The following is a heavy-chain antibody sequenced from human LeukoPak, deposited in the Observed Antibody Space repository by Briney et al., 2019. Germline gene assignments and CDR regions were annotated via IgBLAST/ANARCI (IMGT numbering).Heavy chain of an antibody. CDR1: GESFSGYF. Sequence: SETLSLTCAVYGESFSGYFWNWIRQPPGKGLEWIGEINHSGSTSNHNPSLKSRVTMSVDTSKNQFSLKLSSVTAADTAVYYCASSPADTADFDIWGQGTMVTVSS. V-gene: IGHV4-34*01. CDR2: INHSGSTS. D-gene: IGHD2-2*01. CDR3: ASSPADTADFDI. J-gene: IGHJ3*02.